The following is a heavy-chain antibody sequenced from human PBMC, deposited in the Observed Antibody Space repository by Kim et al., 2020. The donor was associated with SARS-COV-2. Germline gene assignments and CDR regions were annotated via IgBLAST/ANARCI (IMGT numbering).Heavy chain of an antibody. CDR2: T. D-gene: IGHD2-2*02. J-gene: IGHJ1*01. V-gene: IGHV4-4*08. CDR3: ATNVIPYFHL. Sequence: TSYNPSLKGRATISVDTSKNQFSLRLSSVTAADTAVYYCATNVIPYFHLWGQGALVTVSS.